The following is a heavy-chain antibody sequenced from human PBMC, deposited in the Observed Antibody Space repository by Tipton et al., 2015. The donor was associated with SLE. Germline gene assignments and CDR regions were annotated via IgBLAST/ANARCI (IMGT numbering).Heavy chain of an antibody. CDR3: ARSVWGSYRYYYFDY. CDR2: IYYSGST. J-gene: IGHJ4*02. CDR1: GGSISSYY. Sequence: LRLSCTVSGGSISSYYWSWIRQPPGKGLEWIGYIYYSGSTNYNPSLKSRVTISVDTSKNQFSLKLSSVTAADTAVYYCARSVWGSYRYYYFDYWGQGTLVTVSS. D-gene: IGHD3-16*02. V-gene: IGHV4-59*12.